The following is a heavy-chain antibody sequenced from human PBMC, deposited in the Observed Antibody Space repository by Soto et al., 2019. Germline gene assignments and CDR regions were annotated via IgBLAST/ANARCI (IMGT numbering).Heavy chain of an antibody. D-gene: IGHD2-21*02. V-gene: IGHV5-51*01. CDR3: ARQGNGGNFHFDY. J-gene: IGHJ4*02. CDR1: GYSFTSYW. CDR2: IYPGDSDA. Sequence: RGESLKISCKASGYSFTSYWIGWVRQMSGRGLEWMGIIYPGDSDARYSPSFQGQVTISVDKSITTAYLQWSSLKASDTAMYYCARQGNGGNFHFDYWGQGTVVTVSS.